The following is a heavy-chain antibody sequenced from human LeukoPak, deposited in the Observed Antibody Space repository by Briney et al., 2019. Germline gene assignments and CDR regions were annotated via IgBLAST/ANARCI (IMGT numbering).Heavy chain of an antibody. V-gene: IGHV3-15*01. CDR1: GFTFSNAW. CDR3: TTQLPIEWELPDNYFDY. CDR2: IKSKTDGGTT. J-gene: IGHJ4*02. D-gene: IGHD1-26*01. Sequence: GGSLRLSCAASGFTFSNAWMSWVRQAPGKGLEWVGRIKSKTDGGTTDYAAPVKGRFTISRDESKNTLYLQMNSLKTEDTAVYYCTTQLPIEWELPDNYFDYWGQGTLVTVSS.